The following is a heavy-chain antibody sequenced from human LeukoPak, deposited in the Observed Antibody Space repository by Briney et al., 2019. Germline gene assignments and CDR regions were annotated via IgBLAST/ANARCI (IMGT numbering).Heavy chain of an antibody. D-gene: IGHD4-17*01. CDR3: ARQHDYGDYNAFDI. CDR2: IYYSGST. V-gene: IGHV4-39*01. Sequence: SETLSLTCTVSGGSISSSSYYWGWIRQPPGEGLEGIGSIYYSGSTYYNPSLKSRVTISVDTSKNQFSLKLSSVTAADTAVYYCARQHDYGDYNAFDIWGQGTMVTVSS. J-gene: IGHJ3*02. CDR1: GGSISSSSYY.